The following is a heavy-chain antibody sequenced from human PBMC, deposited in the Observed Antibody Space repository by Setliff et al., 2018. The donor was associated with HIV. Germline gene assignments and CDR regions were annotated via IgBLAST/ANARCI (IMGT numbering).Heavy chain of an antibody. CDR1: GGSFSGYY. D-gene: IGHD1-26*01. Sequence: KPSETLSLTCAVYGGSFSGYYWSWIRQPPGKSLEWIGEINHSGSTNYNMSLWSRVTISLDASRNQFSLELISVTAADTAVYYCAGGPGTTSIDYWAQGTLVTVSS. CDR3: AGGPGTTSIDY. V-gene: IGHV4-34*01. J-gene: IGHJ4*02. CDR2: INHSGST.